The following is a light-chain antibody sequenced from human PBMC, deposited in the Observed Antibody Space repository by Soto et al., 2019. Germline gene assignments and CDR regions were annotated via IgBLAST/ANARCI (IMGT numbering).Light chain of an antibody. J-gene: IGKJ4*01. CDR2: AAS. CDR1: QGISTF. CDR3: QQSYALVRT. Sequence: DIQMTQSPSSLSTSVGARVTIPSRASQGISTFLNWYQQKPGKAPRLLIYAASRLQSGVPARFSGSGVETDFTLTITSLQPEDFGIYYCQQSYALVRTFGGGTKVDI. V-gene: IGKV1-39*01.